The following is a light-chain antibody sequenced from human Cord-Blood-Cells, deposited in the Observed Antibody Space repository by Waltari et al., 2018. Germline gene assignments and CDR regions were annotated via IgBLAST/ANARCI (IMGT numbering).Light chain of an antibody. CDR1: QSVSRN. CDR2: GAS. J-gene: IGKJ2*01. Sequence: EMVLTQSPATLSVSPGERAPHSCRASQSVSRNLALYQHQPVQPPRLLIYGASTRATGIRDRFRGSGYGTDYTPASSSLQSEDFAVYYCQQYNNWPPKTFGQGTKLGIK. CDR3: QQYNNWPPKT. V-gene: IGKV3-15*01.